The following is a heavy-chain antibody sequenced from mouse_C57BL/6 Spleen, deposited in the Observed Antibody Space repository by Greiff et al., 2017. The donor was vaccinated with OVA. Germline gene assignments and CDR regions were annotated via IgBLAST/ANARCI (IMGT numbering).Heavy chain of an antibody. CDR3: ARSFTTVVATDYFDY. Sequence: EVQLQQSGPELVKPGASVKIPCKASGYTFTDYNMDWVKQSHGKSLEWIGDINPNNGGTIYNQKFKGKATLTVDNSSSTAYMELRSLTSEDTAVYYCARSFTTVVATDYFDYWGQGTTLTVSS. J-gene: IGHJ2*01. D-gene: IGHD1-1*01. CDR2: INPNNGGT. CDR1: GYTFTDYN. V-gene: IGHV1-18*01.